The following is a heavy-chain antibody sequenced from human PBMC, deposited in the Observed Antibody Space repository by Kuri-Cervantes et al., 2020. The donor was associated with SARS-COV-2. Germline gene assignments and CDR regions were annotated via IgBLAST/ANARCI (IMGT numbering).Heavy chain of an antibody. CDR1: GYSISSGYY. Sequence: GSLRLSCAVSGYSISSGYYWGWIRQPPVKGLEWIGSMYHSGSTYYNLSLKSRVTISVDTSKDQFSLKLSSVTAADTAVYYCVRHEAGEMVYWGQGTLVTVSS. D-gene: IGHD7-27*01. J-gene: IGHJ4*02. CDR3: VRHEAGEMVY. CDR2: MYHSGST. V-gene: IGHV4-38-2*01.